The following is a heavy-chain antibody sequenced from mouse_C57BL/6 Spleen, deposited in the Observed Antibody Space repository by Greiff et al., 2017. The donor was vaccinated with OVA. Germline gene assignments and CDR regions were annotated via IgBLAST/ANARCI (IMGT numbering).Heavy chain of an antibody. D-gene: IGHD3-2*02. CDR3: ARWDSSVYGYFDY. J-gene: IGHJ2*01. CDR2: IDPSDSYT. CDR1: GYTFTSYW. Sequence: QVQLQQPGAELVMPGASVKLSCKASGYTFTSYWMHWVKQRPGQGLEWIGEIDPSDSYTNYNQKFKGKSTLTVDKSSSTAYMQLSSLTSEDSAVYYCARWDSSVYGYFDYWGQGTTLTVSS. V-gene: IGHV1-69*01.